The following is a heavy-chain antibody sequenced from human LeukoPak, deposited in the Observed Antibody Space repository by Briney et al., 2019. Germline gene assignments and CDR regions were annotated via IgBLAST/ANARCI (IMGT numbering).Heavy chain of an antibody. Sequence: GGSLRLSCAASGFTFSSYAMSWVRQAPGKGLEWVSAISGSGGSTYYADSVKGRFTISRDNAKNTLYLQMNSLRAEDTAVNYCARDLEEYCSGGSCRSFDYWGQGTLVTVSS. D-gene: IGHD2-15*01. CDR2: ISGSGGST. CDR3: ARDLEEYCSGGSCRSFDY. J-gene: IGHJ4*02. V-gene: IGHV3-23*01. CDR1: GFTFSSYA.